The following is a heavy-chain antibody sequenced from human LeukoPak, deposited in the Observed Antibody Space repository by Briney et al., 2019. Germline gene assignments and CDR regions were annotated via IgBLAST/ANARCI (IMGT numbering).Heavy chain of an antibody. CDR2: IYYSGSSGSN. J-gene: IGHJ3*02. CDR1: GGSISNYY. CDR3: ARAFIDDAFDI. Sequence: SETLSLTCTVSGGSISNYYWTWIRQPPGKGLEWIGYIYYSGSSGSNNYNPSLKSRVTISIDTSKNQFSLKLSSVTAADTAVYYCARAFIDDAFDIWGQGTMVTVSS. V-gene: IGHV4-59*01. D-gene: IGHD1-26*01.